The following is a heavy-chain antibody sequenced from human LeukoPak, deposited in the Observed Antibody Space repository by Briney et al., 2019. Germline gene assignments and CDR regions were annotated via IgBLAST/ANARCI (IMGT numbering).Heavy chain of an antibody. CDR3: ARDLNLVATHPVLFDY. CDR2: IYTSGST. J-gene: IGHJ4*02. V-gene: IGHV4-61*02. CDR1: GGSISSGSYY. Sequence: PSQTLSLTCTVSGGSISSGSYYWSWIRQPAGTGLEWIGRIYTSGSTNYNPSLKSRVTISVDTSKNQFSLKLSSVTAADTAVYYCARDLNLVATHPVLFDYWGQGTLVTVSS. D-gene: IGHD5-12*01.